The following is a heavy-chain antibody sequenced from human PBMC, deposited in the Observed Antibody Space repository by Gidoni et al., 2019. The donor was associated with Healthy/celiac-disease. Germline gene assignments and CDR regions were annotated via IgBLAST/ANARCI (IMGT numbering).Heavy chain of an antibody. CDR2: IIPIFGTA. D-gene: IGHD1-26*01. CDR1: GGTFSSYA. Sequence: QVQLVQSGAEVKKPGSSVKVSCKDSGGTFSSYAISWVRQAPGQGLEWMGGIIPIFGTANYAQKFQGRVTITADESTSTAYMELSSLRSEDTAVYYCARGESGDQEPYYYYYGMDVWGQGTTVTVSS. J-gene: IGHJ6*02. CDR3: ARGESGDQEPYYYYYGMDV. V-gene: IGHV1-69*01.